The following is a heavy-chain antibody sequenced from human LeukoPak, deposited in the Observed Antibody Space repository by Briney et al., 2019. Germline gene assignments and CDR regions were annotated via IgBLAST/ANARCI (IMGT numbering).Heavy chain of an antibody. CDR1: GFTFSSYS. CDR3: ARNMVRGVVTQFDY. CDR2: ISSSSSYI. J-gene: IGHJ4*02. Sequence: GGSLRLSCAVSGFTFSSYSMNWVRRAPGKGLEWVSSISSSSSYIYYADSVKGRFTISRDNAKNSLFLQMNSLRADDTAVYYCARNMVRGVVTQFDYWGQGTLVTVSS. V-gene: IGHV3-21*01. D-gene: IGHD3-10*01.